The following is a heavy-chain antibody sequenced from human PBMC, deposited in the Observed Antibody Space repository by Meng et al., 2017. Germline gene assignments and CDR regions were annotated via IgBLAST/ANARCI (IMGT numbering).Heavy chain of an antibody. CDR2: ISGSGGST. J-gene: IGHJ5*02. D-gene: IGHD4/OR15-4a*01. V-gene: IGHV3-23*01. Sequence: GESLKISCAASGFTFSSYAMSWVRQAPGKGLEWVSAISGSGGSTYYADSVKGRFTISRDNSKNTLYLQMNSLRAGDTAVYYCAKRLTTVRVGWFDTWGQGTLVTVSS. CDR1: GFTFSSYA. CDR3: AKRLTTVRVGWFDT.